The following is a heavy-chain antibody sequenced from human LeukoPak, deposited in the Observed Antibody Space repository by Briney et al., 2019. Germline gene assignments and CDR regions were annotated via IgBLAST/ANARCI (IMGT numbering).Heavy chain of an antibody. CDR2: ISGSGGST. CDR3: AKDLGYSSSEGDAFDI. CDR1: GFTFSSYG. V-gene: IGHV3-23*01. J-gene: IGHJ3*02. D-gene: IGHD6-13*01. Sequence: GGSLRLSCAASGFTFSSYGMSWVRQAPGEGLEWVSAISGSGGSTYYADSVKGRFTISRDNSKNTLYLQMDSLRAEDTAVYYCAKDLGYSSSEGDAFDILGQGTMVTVSS.